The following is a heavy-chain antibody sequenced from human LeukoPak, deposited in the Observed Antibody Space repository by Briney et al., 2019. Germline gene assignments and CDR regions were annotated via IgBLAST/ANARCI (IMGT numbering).Heavy chain of an antibody. D-gene: IGHD5-12*01. CDR3: ARVYGAGYDFRGAFDI. J-gene: IGHJ3*02. CDR2: IYYSGSA. Sequence: SETLSLTCTVSGGSISSYYWSWIRQPPGKGLEWIGYIYYSGSANYNPSLKSRVTISVDTSKNQFSLKLSSVTAADTAVYYCARVYGAGYDFRGAFDIWGQGTMVTVSS. V-gene: IGHV4-59*01. CDR1: GGSISSYY.